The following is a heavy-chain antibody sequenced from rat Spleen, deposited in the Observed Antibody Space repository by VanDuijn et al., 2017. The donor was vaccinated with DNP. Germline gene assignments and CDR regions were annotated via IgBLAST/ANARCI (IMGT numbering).Heavy chain of an antibody. CDR2: ISPSGGST. Sequence: EVQLVESGGGLVQPGRSLKLSCAASGFTFSNYGMHWIRQAPTKGLEWVASISPSGGSTYFRDSVKGRFTISRDNAKSTLYLQMDSLRSEDTATYYGATALCDYWGQGVMVTVSS. D-gene: IGHD3-2*01. CDR1: GFTFSNYG. CDR3: ATALCDY. J-gene: IGHJ2*01. V-gene: IGHV5-19*01.